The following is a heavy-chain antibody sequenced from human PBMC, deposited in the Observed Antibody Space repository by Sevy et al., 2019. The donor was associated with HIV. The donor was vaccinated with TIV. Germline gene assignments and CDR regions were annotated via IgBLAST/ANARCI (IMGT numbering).Heavy chain of an antibody. Sequence: SETLSLTCAVYGGSFSGYYWSWIRQPPGKGLEWIGEINHSGSTNYNPSLKSRVTISVDTSKNQFSLKLSSVTAADTAVDYCARHCSGTSCSHTFDIWGQGTMVTVSS. D-gene: IGHD2-2*01. CDR1: GGSFSGYY. J-gene: IGHJ3*02. CDR3: ARHCSGTSCSHTFDI. CDR2: INHSGST. V-gene: IGHV4-34*01.